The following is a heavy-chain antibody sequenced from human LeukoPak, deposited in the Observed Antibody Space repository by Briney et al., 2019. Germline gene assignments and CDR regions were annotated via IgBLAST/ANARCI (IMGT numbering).Heavy chain of an antibody. CDR1: RFTSTLST. Sequence: GGSLRLSCAPSRFTSTLSTMERVCQAPGMGLERVASTSSHGKYIEYADSLKGRFTIPRDNAKNSMFLQMNSLRAEDTAVYYCARANVAGLHYFDYWGQGTLVTVSS. CDR2: TSSHGKYI. V-gene: IGHV3-21*01. CDR3: ARANVAGLHYFDY. J-gene: IGHJ4*02. D-gene: IGHD6-13*01.